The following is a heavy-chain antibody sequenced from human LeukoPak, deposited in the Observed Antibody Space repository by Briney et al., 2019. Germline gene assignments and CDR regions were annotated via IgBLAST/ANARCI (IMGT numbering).Heavy chain of an antibody. V-gene: IGHV1-18*01. CDR3: ARGGYSSGWLLH. CDR1: GYTFTTFG. CDR2: ISAYNGDT. Sequence: ASVRVSCKASGYTFTTFGITWVRQAPGQGLEWMGWISAYNGDTNYAQKFQGRITMTTDASTSTAYMELRSLRSDDTAVYYCARGGYSSGWLLHWGQGTLVTVSS. J-gene: IGHJ1*01. D-gene: IGHD6-19*01.